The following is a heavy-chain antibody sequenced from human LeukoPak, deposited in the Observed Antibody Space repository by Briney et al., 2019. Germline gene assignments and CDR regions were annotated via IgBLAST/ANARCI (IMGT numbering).Heavy chain of an antibody. D-gene: IGHD5-18*01. CDR1: RFTVSSNY. CDR2: IYSGGST. J-gene: IGHJ6*02. Sequence: GGSLRLSCAASRFTVSSNYMSWVRQAPGKGLEWVSVIYSGGSTYYADSVKGRFTISRDNSKNTLYLQMNSLRAEDTAVYYCARALFGDTASGYYYYYGMDVWGQGTTVTVSS. V-gene: IGHV3-66*02. CDR3: ARALFGDTASGYYYYYGMDV.